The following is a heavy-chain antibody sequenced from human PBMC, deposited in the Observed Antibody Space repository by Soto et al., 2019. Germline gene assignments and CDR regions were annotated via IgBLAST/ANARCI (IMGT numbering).Heavy chain of an antibody. J-gene: IGHJ4*02. D-gene: IGHD3-22*01. V-gene: IGHV3-23*01. CDR1: GFTFSSYA. CDR2: ISGSGGST. CDR3: ANYSSGYFYPFDY. Sequence: GGSLRLSCAASGFTFSSYAMSWVRQAPGKGLEWVSAISGSGGSTYYADSVKGRFTISRDNPKTTLYLQMNSLRAEDTAVYYCANYSSGYFYPFDYCGQGSLVTVSS.